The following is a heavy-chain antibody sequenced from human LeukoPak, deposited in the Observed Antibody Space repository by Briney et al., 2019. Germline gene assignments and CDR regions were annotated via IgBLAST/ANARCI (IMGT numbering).Heavy chain of an antibody. Sequence: SETLSLTCTVSGGSISSSSYYWGWIRQPPGKGLEWIGSIYYSGSTYYNPSLKSRVTMSVDTSKNQFSLKLSSVTAADTAVYYCARERIAVAGSYYYFDYWGQGTLVTVSS. D-gene: IGHD6-19*01. V-gene: IGHV4-39*07. J-gene: IGHJ4*02. CDR1: GGSISSSSYY. CDR2: IYYSGST. CDR3: ARERIAVAGSYYYFDY.